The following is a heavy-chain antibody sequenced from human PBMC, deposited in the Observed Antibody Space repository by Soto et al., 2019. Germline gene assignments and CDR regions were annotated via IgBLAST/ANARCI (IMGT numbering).Heavy chain of an antibody. CDR3: AKDNLTIFGVVIILTASFDY. CDR1: GFTFSRYA. J-gene: IGHJ4*02. Sequence: GGSLRLSCAASGFTFSRYAMSWVRQAPGKGLEWVPAISGSGGSTYYVDSVKGRFTISRDNSKNTLYLQMNSLRAEDTAVYYCAKDNLTIFGVVIILTASFDYWGQGTLVTVSS. CDR2: ISGSGGST. D-gene: IGHD3-3*01. V-gene: IGHV3-23*01.